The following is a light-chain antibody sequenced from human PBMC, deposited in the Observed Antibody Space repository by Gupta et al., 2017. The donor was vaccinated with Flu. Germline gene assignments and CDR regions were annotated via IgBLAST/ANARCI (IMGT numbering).Light chain of an antibody. J-gene: IGKJ2*01. CDR2: DAF. Sequence: EIVLTQSPAALSLSPGERVTLSCRASQGISDRLVWYQQRPGQPPRLLIYDAFRRATGVPTRFSGGGSGTDFTLTISSREPEDVAIYYCQHRDSCPFTFGQGTKMEIK. V-gene: IGKV3-11*01. CDR1: QGISDR. CDR3: QHRDSCPFT.